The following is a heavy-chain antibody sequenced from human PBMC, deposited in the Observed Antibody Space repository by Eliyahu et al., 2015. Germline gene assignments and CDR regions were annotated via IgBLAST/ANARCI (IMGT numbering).Heavy chain of an antibody. CDR1: GYTXSNYY. D-gene: IGHD6-25*01. Sequence: QVHLGQSGAEVKEPGASVRVSCKASGYTXSNYYIQWVRQAPGQGLEWMGVINPSDGSTSYAQRFQGRISMTVDTPTSTAIVELSSLLSEDTAVYYCATTPIAAASYYFDFWGQGTLVTVS. J-gene: IGHJ4*02. V-gene: IGHV1-46*03. CDR3: ATTPIAAASYYFDF. CDR2: INPSDGST.